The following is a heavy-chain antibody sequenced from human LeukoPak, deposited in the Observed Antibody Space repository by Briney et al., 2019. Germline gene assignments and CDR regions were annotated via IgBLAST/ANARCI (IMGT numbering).Heavy chain of an antibody. CDR3: ARLGDGYTMFDY. J-gene: IGHJ4*02. CDR2: INWNGGST. D-gene: IGHD5-24*01. Sequence: GGSLRLSCAASGLSFDDYGMSWVRQAPGKGLEWVSGINWNGGSTLYADSAKGRFTISRDNAKNSLYLQMKSLRAEDTALYYCARLGDGYTMFDYWGQGTLVTVSS. CDR1: GLSFDDYG. V-gene: IGHV3-20*04.